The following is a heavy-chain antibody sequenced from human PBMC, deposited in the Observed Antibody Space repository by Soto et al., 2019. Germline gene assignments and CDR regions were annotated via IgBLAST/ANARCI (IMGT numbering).Heavy chain of an antibody. D-gene: IGHD1-1*01. V-gene: IGHV3-48*02. CDR3: ARGRNWNDAPYGVDV. Sequence: EVQLVESGGDLVQPGGSLRLSCAASGFTFSIYNMNWDRQAPGKGLEWVSYISSSSSSMYYADSVKGRFTISRDNAKNSLYLQMNSLRDEDTAVYYCARGRNWNDAPYGVDVWGQGTTVTVSS. J-gene: IGHJ6*02. CDR2: ISSSSSSM. CDR1: GFTFSIYN.